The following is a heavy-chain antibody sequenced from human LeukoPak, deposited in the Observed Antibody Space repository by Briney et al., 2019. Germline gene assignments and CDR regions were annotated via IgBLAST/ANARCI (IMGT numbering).Heavy chain of an antibody. D-gene: IGHD2-2*01. V-gene: IGHV3-23*01. CDR1: GFTFSSYA. CDR2: ISGTGGNT. J-gene: IGHJ6*02. CDR3: AKSRGSSTSAYAMDV. Sequence: GGSLRLSCAASGFTFSSYAMSWVRQAPGKGLEWVSGISGTGGNTYYADSVKGRFTISRDNSKNTLYLQMNTLRAKDTAIYYCAKSRGSSTSAYAMDVWGQGTTVTVSS.